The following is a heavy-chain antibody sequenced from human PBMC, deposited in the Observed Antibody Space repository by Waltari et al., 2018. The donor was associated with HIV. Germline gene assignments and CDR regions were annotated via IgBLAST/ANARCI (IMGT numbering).Heavy chain of an antibody. J-gene: IGHJ6*02. CDR3: ARDQQQLVPRGRDYYYYGMDV. D-gene: IGHD6-13*01. V-gene: IGHV3-48*01. CDR1: GFTFSSYS. CDR2: ISSSSSTI. Sequence: EVQLVESGGGLVQPGGSLRLSCAASGFTFSSYSMNWVRQAPGKGLEWVSYISSSSSTIYYADSVKGRITISRDNAKNSLYRQMNSLRAEDTAVYYCARDQQQLVPRGRDYYYYGMDVWGQGTTVTVSS.